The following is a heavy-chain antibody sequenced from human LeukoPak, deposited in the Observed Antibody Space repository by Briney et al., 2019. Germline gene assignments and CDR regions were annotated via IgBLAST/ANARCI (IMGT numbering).Heavy chain of an antibody. D-gene: IGHD6-13*01. CDR3: ARPSMRYSNPAFDI. CDR1: GGSISSSSYY. CDR2: IYYSGST. V-gene: IGHV4-39*01. J-gene: IGHJ3*02. Sequence: SHTLSLTRTVAGGSISSSSYYWGWIRQPPGKGLAWIGRIYYSGSTYYNPSLKSRVTISVDTYKNQFSLKLSSVTAADTAVYYCARPSMRYSNPAFDIWGQGTMVTVSS.